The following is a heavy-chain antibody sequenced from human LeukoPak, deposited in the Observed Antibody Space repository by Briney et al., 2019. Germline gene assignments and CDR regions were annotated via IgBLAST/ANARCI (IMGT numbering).Heavy chain of an antibody. CDR2: FDPEDGQT. CDR1: GYTLTELS. D-gene: IGHD2-2*01. J-gene: IGHJ5*02. V-gene: IGHV1-24*01. Sequence: ASVKVSCKVSGYTLTELSMHWVRQAPGKGLEWMGGFDPEDGQTIYAQKFQGRVTMTEDTSTDTAYMDLSSLRSEDTAVYYCARERYCSSTSCYLWFDPWGQGTLVTVSS. CDR3: ARERYCSSTSCYLWFDP.